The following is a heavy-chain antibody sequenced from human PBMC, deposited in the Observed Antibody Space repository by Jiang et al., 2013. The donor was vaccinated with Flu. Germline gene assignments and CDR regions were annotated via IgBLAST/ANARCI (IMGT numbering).Heavy chain of an antibody. CDR1: GDSITSGNYY. V-gene: IGHV4-31*03. J-gene: IGHJ6*02. D-gene: IGHD2-15*01. Sequence: GPGLVKTSQTLSLRCTVSGDSITSGNYYWTWVRQHPGRGLEWIGYVSYSGERFYNPSLKSRLAISVDTSHNQVSLIVNSVTAADTAVYFCARDFSYSAYGLDVWGQGTTVTVSS. CDR2: VSYSGER. CDR3: ARDFSYSAYGLDV.